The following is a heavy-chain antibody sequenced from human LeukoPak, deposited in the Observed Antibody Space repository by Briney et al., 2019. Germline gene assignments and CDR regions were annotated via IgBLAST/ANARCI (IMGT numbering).Heavy chain of an antibody. CDR3: KGTGYYSDSSGYYETDDY. CDR2: IKSKTDGGTT. V-gene: IGHV3-15*01. Sequence: GGSLRLSCAASGFTFSNAWMSWVRQAPGKGLEWVGRIKSKTDGGTTDYAAPVKGRFTISRDDSKNTLYLQMNSLKTEDTAVYYCKGTGYYSDSSGYYETDDYWGQGTLVTVSS. J-gene: IGHJ4*02. CDR1: GFTFSNAW. D-gene: IGHD3-22*01.